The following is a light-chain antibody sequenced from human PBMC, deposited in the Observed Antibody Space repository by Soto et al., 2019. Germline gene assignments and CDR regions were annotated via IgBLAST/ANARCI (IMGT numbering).Light chain of an antibody. V-gene: IGKV1-5*03. CDR2: KAS. CDR3: QQYSGDSRT. Sequence: DIQMTQSPSTLSASVGDRVTITCRASQSISSWLAWYQQKPGKAPKLLIYKASRLHSGVSSRFSGSESGTEFTLTISSLQPDEFSTYYCQQYSGDSRTFGQGTKVEMK. J-gene: IGKJ1*01. CDR1: QSISSW.